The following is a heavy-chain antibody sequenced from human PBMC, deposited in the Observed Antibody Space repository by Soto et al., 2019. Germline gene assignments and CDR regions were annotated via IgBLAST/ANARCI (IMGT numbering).Heavy chain of an antibody. CDR3: ARALRGYCSGGSCNPFDY. D-gene: IGHD2-15*01. V-gene: IGHV3-11*05. CDR2: ISSSSSYT. Sequence: QVQLVESGGGLVKPGGSLRLSCAASGFTFSDNYMSWIRQAPGKGLEWVSYISSSSSYTNYSDSVKGRFTISRDNAKNSLYLQMNSLRAEDTAVYYCARALRGYCSGGSCNPFDYWGQGTLVTVSS. J-gene: IGHJ4*02. CDR1: GFTFSDNY.